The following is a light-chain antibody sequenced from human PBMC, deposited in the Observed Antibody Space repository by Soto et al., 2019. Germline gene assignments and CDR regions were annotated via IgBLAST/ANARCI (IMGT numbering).Light chain of an antibody. CDR1: SSDVGGYNY. CDR2: EVS. CDR3: SSYSSTSTRI. J-gene: IGLJ1*01. V-gene: IGLV2-14*01. Sequence: QSALTQPASVSGSPGQAITISCTGTSSDVGGYNYVSWYQQHPGKAPKLMIYEVSYRPSGVSNRFSGSKSGNTASLTISGLQAEDEADYYCSSYSSTSTRIFGIGTKVTGL.